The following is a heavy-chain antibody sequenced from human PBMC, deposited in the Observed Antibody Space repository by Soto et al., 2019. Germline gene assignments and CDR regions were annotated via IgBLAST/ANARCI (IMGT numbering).Heavy chain of an antibody. J-gene: IGHJ6*03. V-gene: IGHV1-2*02. Sequence: ASVKVSCKASGYTFTRYYMHWVRQAPGQGLEWMGRINPNGGGTNYAQKFQGRVTMTRDTSISTAYMELSRLRSDDTAVYYCARSAGDYYYYMDVWGKGTTVTVSS. CDR3: ARSAGDYYYYMDV. CDR2: INPNGGGT. CDR1: GYTFTRYY. D-gene: IGHD6-13*01.